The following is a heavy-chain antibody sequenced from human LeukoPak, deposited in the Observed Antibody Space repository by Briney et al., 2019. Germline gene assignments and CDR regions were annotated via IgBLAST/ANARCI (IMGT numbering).Heavy chain of an antibody. CDR2: VDHRGST. D-gene: IGHD3-9*01. Sequence: SETPSLTCGVSGGSFSDYFWTWIRQIPGKGLEWIGEVDHRGSTKYNPSLRSRVTISADPSNNHFSLRLSSMTAADTAVYFCARVGNDGPVTRYSGWSNRGVAKYSSYMDVWGKGSPVAVSS. CDR1: GGSFSDYF. V-gene: IGHV4-34*01. J-gene: IGHJ6*03. CDR3: ARVGNDGPVTRYSGWSNRGVAKYSSYMDV.